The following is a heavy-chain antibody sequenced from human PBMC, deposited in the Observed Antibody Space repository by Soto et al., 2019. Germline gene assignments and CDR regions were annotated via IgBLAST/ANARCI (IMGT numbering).Heavy chain of an antibody. V-gene: IGHV1-2*04. J-gene: IGHJ3*02. CDR1: GYTFTGYY. CDR3: AREANGAFDI. CDR2: INPNSGGT. Sequence: ASVKVSCKASGYTFTGYYMQWLRQAPGQGLEWMGWINPNSGGTNYAQKFQGWVTMTRDTSISTAYMELSRLRSDDTAVYYCAREANGAFDIWGQGTMVTVSS. D-gene: IGHD2-8*01.